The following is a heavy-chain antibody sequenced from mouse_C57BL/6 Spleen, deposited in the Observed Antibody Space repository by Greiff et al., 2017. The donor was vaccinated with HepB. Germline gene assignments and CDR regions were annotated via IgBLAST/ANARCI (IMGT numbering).Heavy chain of an antibody. CDR2: IYPRSGNT. CDR1: GYTFTSYG. CDR3: ARLVQDYAMDY. Sequence: QVHVKQSGAELARPGASVKLSCKASGYTFTSYGISWVKQRTGQGLEWIGEIYPRSGNTYYNEKFKGKATLTADKSSSTAYMELRSLTSEDSAVYFCARLVQDYAMDYWGQGTSVTVSS. J-gene: IGHJ4*01. V-gene: IGHV1-81*01. D-gene: IGHD1-1*02.